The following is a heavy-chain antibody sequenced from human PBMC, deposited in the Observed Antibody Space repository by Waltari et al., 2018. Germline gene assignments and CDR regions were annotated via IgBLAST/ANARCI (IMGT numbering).Heavy chain of an antibody. D-gene: IGHD6-19*01. V-gene: IGHV3-23*01. J-gene: IGHJ4*02. CDR1: GFPFSSYA. CDR2: VSGSGGST. Sequence: EVQLLESGGGLVQPGGSLRLSCAASGFPFSSYAMGWVRQAPGKGLEWVSGVSGSGGSTYYADSVKGRFTISRDNSKNTLYLQMNSLRAEDTAVYYCAKILGDLNSSGWHGPEDYWGQGTLVTVSS. CDR3: AKILGDLNSSGWHGPEDY.